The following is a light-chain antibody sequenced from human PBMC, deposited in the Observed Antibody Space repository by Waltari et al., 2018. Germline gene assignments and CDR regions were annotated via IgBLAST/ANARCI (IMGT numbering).Light chain of an antibody. CDR1: QSISSW. CDR3: QQYNSYSWT. Sequence: DIQMTQSPSTLSASVGDRVTITCRASQSISSWLAWYQQKPGKAPKLLIYKASSLESGVPSRFSGSGSVTEVTLTISSLQPDDFATYYCQQYNSYSWTFGQGTKVEIK. V-gene: IGKV1-5*03. J-gene: IGKJ1*01. CDR2: KAS.